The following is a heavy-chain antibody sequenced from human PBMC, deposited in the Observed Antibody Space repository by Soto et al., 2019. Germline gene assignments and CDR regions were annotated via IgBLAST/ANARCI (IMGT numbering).Heavy chain of an antibody. D-gene: IGHD1-1*01. CDR3: ARDGNWRLDY. Sequence: PSETLSLTCTVSGGSISSSSYYWGWIRQPPGKGLEWIGSIYYSGSTYYNPSLKSRITISADTSKNQFSLHLTSMTAEDTAVYYCARDGNWRLDYWGQGALVTVSS. J-gene: IGHJ4*02. CDR2: IYYSGST. V-gene: IGHV4-39*07. CDR1: GGSISSSSYY.